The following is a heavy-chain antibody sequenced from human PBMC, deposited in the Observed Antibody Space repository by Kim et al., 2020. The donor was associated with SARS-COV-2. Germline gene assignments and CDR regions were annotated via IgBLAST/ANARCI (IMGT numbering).Heavy chain of an antibody. CDR2: INAGNGNT. D-gene: IGHD3-10*01. CDR3: ARERFGGSFDY. CDR1: GFTFSDYA. Sequence: KASGFTFSDYAMYWVRQAPGQRLEWMGWINAGNGNTRYSQKFQGRVTITWDTSASTAYMDLTSLRFEDTAVYYCARERFGGSFDYWGQGTLAT. V-gene: IGHV1-3*01. J-gene: IGHJ4*02.